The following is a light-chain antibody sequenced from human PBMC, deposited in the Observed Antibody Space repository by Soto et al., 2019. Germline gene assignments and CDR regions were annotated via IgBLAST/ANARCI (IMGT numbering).Light chain of an antibody. CDR2: DVS. CDR3: SSYTSSSTWV. CDR1: SSDVGGFNY. V-gene: IGLV2-14*01. J-gene: IGLJ3*02. Sequence: QSGLTQPASVSGSPGQSITISCTGTSSDVGGFNYVSWYQQRPGKAPKLIIYDVSNRPSGVSNRFSGSKSGNTASLTISGLQAEDEADYYCSSYTSSSTWVFGGGTKLTVL.